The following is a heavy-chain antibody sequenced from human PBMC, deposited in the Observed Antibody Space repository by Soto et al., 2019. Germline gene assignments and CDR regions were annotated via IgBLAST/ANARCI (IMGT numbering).Heavy chain of an antibody. CDR1: GDSISSSNNY. Sequence: SETLSLTCTVSGDSISSSNNYWSWIRQPPGEGLEWIGFISYSGTTSYSPSLKSRLAISLDTSKNQFSLSLSSVTAADTAVYYCARGPPLLWWSQGTLVTVSS. CDR3: ARGPPLLW. D-gene: IGHD2-21*01. J-gene: IGHJ4*02. CDR2: ISYSGTT. V-gene: IGHV4-30-4*01.